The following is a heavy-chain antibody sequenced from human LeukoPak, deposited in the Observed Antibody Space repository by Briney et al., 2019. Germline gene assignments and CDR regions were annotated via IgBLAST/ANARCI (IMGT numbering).Heavy chain of an antibody. CDR1: GFSLRSYL. CDR2: ISSNGGVT. V-gene: IGHV3-64*01. CDR3: ARGGATYFFDY. Sequence: SLRLSCAASGFSLRSYLMHWVRQAPREGLEYVSAISSNGGVTYYSNSVKGRFTISRDNSKTTLFLQMGSLRAEDVAVYYCARGGATYFFDYWGQGSMVTVSS. D-gene: IGHD1-26*01. J-gene: IGHJ4*02.